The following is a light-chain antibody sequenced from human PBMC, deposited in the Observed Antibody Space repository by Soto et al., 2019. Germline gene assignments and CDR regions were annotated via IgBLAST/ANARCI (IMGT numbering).Light chain of an antibody. V-gene: IGLV2-11*01. CDR2: DVS. Sequence: QSALTQPRSVSGSPGQSVTISCTGTSNDVGGYNFVSWYQQHPGKVPKLFIYDVSRRPAGVPDRFSGSKSGNTASLTISGLQSEDEDDYYCSSYAGSYTLVFGGGTQLTVL. CDR1: SNDVGGYNF. CDR3: SSYAGSYTLV. J-gene: IGLJ2*01.